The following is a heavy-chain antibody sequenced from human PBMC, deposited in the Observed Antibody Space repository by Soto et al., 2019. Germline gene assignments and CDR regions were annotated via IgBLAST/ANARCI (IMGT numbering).Heavy chain of an antibody. CDR3: ARYCSSTSCYDARYYYYGMDV. CDR2: IIPILGIA. J-gene: IGHJ6*02. CDR1: GGTFSSYT. V-gene: IGHV1-69*02. Sequence: ASVKVSCKASGGTFSSYTVSWVRQAPGQGLEWMGRIIPILGIANYAQKFQGRVTITADKSTSTAYMELSSLRSEDTAVYYCARYCSSTSCYDARYYYYGMDVWGQGTTVTVS. D-gene: IGHD2-2*01.